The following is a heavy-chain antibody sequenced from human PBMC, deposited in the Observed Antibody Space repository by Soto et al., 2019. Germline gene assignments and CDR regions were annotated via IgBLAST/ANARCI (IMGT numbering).Heavy chain of an antibody. CDR1: GFTFSDHF. D-gene: IGHD3-16*01. V-gene: IGHV3-72*01. Sequence: EVQLVESGGDLVQPGGSLRLSCAASGFTFSDHFMDWVRQAPGKGLEWVGLIRNKAGSYNTEYAASMRGRFTISRDDSENTLYLQMNSLKTEDTAVYYCIVCGSSAFDSWGPGTLVTVSS. J-gene: IGHJ4*02. CDR2: IRNKAGSYNT. CDR3: IVCGSSAFDS.